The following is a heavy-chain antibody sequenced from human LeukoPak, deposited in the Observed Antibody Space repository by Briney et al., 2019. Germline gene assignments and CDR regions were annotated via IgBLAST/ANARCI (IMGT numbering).Heavy chain of an antibody. CDR1: GGTFSSYA. J-gene: IGHJ4*02. D-gene: IGHD2-2*01. V-gene: IGHV1-69*05. CDR2: IIPIFGTA. Sequence: SVKVSCKASGGTFSSYAISWVRQAPGQGLEWMGRIIPIFGTANYAQKFQGRVTITTDESTSTAYMELSSLRSEDTAVYYCVRDCSSTSCYAGLVDYWGQGTLVTVSS. CDR3: VRDCSSTSCYAGLVDY.